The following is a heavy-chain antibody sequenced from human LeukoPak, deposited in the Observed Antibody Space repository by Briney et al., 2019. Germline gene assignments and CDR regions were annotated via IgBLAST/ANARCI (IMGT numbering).Heavy chain of an antibody. V-gene: IGHV3-7*01. CDR2: IKQDGREK. CDR3: ARSRYSGSYANPYY. CDR1: GFTFSSYW. D-gene: IGHD1-26*01. Sequence: PGGSLRLSCAASGFTFSSYWMSWVRQAPGKGLEWVANIKQDGREKYYVDSVKGRFTITRDNAKNSLYLQMNSLRAEDTAVYYCARSRYSGSYANPYYWGQGTLVTVSS. J-gene: IGHJ4*02.